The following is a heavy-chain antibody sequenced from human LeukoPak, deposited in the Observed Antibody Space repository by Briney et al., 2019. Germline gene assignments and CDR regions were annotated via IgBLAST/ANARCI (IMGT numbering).Heavy chain of an antibody. V-gene: IGHV3-21*01. Sequence: GGSLRLSCAASGFTFSSYGMHWVRQAPGKGLEWVSSISSSSSYIYYADSVKGRFTISRDNAKNSLYLQMNSLRAEDTAVYYCARDRYFDGHLFDPWGQGTLVTVSS. J-gene: IGHJ5*02. D-gene: IGHD3-9*01. CDR3: ARDRYFDGHLFDP. CDR1: GFTFSSYG. CDR2: ISSSSSYI.